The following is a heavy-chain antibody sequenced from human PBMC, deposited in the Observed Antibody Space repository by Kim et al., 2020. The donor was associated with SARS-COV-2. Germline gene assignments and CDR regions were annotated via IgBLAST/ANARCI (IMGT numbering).Heavy chain of an antibody. Sequence: SETLSLTCTVSGGSISSSSYYWGWIRQPPGKGLEWIGSIYYSGSTYYNPSLKSRVTISVDTSKNQFSLKLSSVTAADTAVYYCARLWFDNSYGYDDWFDPWGQGTLVTVSS. D-gene: IGHD5-18*01. V-gene: IGHV4-39*01. CDR3: ARLWFDNSYGYDDWFDP. CDR1: GGSISSSSYY. CDR2: IYYSGST. J-gene: IGHJ5*02.